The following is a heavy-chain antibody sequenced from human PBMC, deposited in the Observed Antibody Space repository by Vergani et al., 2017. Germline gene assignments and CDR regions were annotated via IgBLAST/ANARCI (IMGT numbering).Heavy chain of an antibody. D-gene: IGHD3-22*01. CDR3: SRDFGWYSSGYYSRPPAGISYF. J-gene: IGHJ4*02. V-gene: IGHV3-30*02. Sequence: QVQLVESGGGVVQPGGSLRLSCAASRFTFSDYGMHWVRQAPGKGLEWVAFIRYDGSNEYYADSVKGRFTISIDNSKNTLYLQLNSLRGEDTAVYYCSRDFGWYSSGYYSRPPAGISYFWGEGALLTVSS. CDR1: RFTFSDYG. CDR2: IRYDGSNE.